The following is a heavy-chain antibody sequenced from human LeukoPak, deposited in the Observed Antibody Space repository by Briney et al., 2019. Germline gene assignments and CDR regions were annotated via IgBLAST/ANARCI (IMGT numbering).Heavy chain of an antibody. CDR2: IYTSGST. CDR1: GGSLSTYY. D-gene: IGHD3-10*01. V-gene: IGHV4-4*07. CDR3: ARDGSFSYYGSGSYYAPFDP. J-gene: IGHJ5*02. Sequence: SETLSLTCTVSGGSLSTYYWSWIRQPAGKGLEWIGRIYTSGSTNYNPSLKSRVTMSVDTSKNQFSLKLSSVTAADTAVYYCARDGSFSYYGSGSYYAPFDPWGQGTLVTVSS.